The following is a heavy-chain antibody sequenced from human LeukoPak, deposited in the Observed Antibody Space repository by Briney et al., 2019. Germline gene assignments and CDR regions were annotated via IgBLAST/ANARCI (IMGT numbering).Heavy chain of an antibody. D-gene: IGHD2-2*01. CDR1: GFTVNSNY. CDR2: IYDDGST. Sequence: PGGSLRLSCAASGFTVNSNYMSWVRQAPGKGLEWVSLIYDDGSTYYADSVRGRFTISRDISKNTLSLQMNSLRAEDTAVYYCARMIGYCTSIGCSPGIVSKEFDSWGQGTVVTVSS. V-gene: IGHV3-53*01. J-gene: IGHJ5*01. CDR3: ARMIGYCTSIGCSPGIVSKEFDS.